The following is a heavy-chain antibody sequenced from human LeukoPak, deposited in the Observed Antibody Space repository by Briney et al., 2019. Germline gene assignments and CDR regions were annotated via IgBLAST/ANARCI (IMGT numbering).Heavy chain of an antibody. D-gene: IGHD3-10*01. V-gene: IGHV3-23*01. Sequence: PGGSLRLSCAASGFTFSSYGMSWVRQAPGKGLEWVSSISDSGGTTSYADYVKGRFTISRDNSKNTLYLQMSSLRAEDTAVYYCAKIGGPAYWGQGTLVTVSS. J-gene: IGHJ4*02. CDR2: ISDSGGTT. CDR3: AKIGGPAY. CDR1: GFTFSSYG.